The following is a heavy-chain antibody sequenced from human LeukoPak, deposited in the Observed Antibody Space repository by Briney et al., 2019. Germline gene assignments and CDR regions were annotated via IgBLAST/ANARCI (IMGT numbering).Heavy chain of an antibody. V-gene: IGHV4-59*01. D-gene: IGHD5-12*01. CDR2: IYYSGST. CDR3: ARALSDIVATGFDY. J-gene: IGHJ4*02. Sequence: SETLSLTCTVSGGSISSYYGSWIRQPPGKGLEWIGYIYYSGSTNYNPYLKSRVTISVDTSKNQFSLKLSSVTAADTAVYYCARALSDIVATGFDYWGQGTLVTVSS. CDR1: GGSISSYY.